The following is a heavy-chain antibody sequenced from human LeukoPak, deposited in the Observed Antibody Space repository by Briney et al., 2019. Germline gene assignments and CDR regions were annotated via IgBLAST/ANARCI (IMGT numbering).Heavy chain of an antibody. CDR1: GFTFSSNC. Sequence: WGSLRLSCAASGFTFSSNCMHWVRQAPRKGLVWVSRINSDGSSTSYADSVKGRFTISRDNAKNTLYLQMNSLRAEDTAVYYCARSLGSSGYQDYWGQGTLVTVSS. J-gene: IGHJ4*02. CDR3: ARSLGSSGYQDY. CDR2: INSDGSST. V-gene: IGHV3-74*01. D-gene: IGHD3-22*01.